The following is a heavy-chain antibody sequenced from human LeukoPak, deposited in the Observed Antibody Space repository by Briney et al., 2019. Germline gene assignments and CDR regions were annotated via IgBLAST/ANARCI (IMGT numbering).Heavy chain of an antibody. CDR2: INHSGST. V-gene: IGHV4-34*01. D-gene: IGHD3-22*01. J-gene: IGHJ4*02. CDR1: GGSFSGYY. Sequence: SETLSLTCAVYGGSFSGYYWSWIRQPPGKGLEWIGEINHSGSTNYNPSLKSRVTISVDTSKNQFSLKLSSVTAADTAVYYCARRRSGYYYVIPALFDYWGQGTWSPSPQ. CDR3: ARRRSGYYYVIPALFDY.